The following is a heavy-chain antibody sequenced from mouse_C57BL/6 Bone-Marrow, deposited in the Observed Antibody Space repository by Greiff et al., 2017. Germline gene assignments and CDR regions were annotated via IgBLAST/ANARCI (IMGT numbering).Heavy chain of an antibody. CDR2: IDPSDSYT. D-gene: IGHD2-1*01. Sequence: VQLQQPGAELVRPGTSVKLSCKASGYTFTSYWMHWVKQRPGQGLEWIGVIDPSDSYTNYNQKFKGKATLTVDPSSSTAYMQISSLTSEDSAVYYCASYGNYWYFDVWGTGTTVTVSS. CDR3: ASYGNYWYFDV. J-gene: IGHJ1*03. CDR1: GYTFTSYW. V-gene: IGHV1-59*01.